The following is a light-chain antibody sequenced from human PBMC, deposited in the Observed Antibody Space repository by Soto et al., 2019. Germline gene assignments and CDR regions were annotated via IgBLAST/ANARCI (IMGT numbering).Light chain of an antibody. CDR2: EVT. V-gene: IGLV2-8*01. CDR1: SSDVGDYNY. CDR3: SSYAVSNSLV. J-gene: IGLJ2*01. Sequence: QSALTQPPSASGSPGQSVTISCTGTSSDVGDYNYVSWYQQHPGKAPKLMIYEVTKRPSGVPDRFSGSKSGNTASLTVSGLQAEDEDDYYCSSYAVSNSLVFGGGTKLTVL.